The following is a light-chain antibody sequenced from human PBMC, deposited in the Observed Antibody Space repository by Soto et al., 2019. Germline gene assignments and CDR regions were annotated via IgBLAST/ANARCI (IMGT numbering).Light chain of an antibody. Sequence: QDVVTQEPSLTVSPGGTVTRTCASSTWAVTSGYYPNWLQQKPGQAPRARIYSTSSKHSWTPARFTGSILGGKATLTLSGVQPEDEAEYYCLLYYRGSQLVFGVGPKRTVL. CDR2: STS. CDR1: TWAVTSGYY. J-gene: IGLJ3*02. CDR3: LLYYRGSQLV. V-gene: IGLV7-43*01.